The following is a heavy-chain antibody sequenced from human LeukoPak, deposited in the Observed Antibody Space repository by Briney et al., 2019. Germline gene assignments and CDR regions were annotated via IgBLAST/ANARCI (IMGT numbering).Heavy chain of an antibody. CDR2: IYYSGST. Sequence: PSQTLSLTCTVSGGSISSGGYYWSWIRQHPGKGLEWIGYIYYSGSTYYSPSLKSRVTISVDTSKNQFSLKLSSVTAADTAVYYCARGGATTAARDYWGQGTLVTVSS. CDR3: ARGGATTAARDY. J-gene: IGHJ4*02. V-gene: IGHV4-31*03. D-gene: IGHD1-26*01. CDR1: GGSISSGGYY.